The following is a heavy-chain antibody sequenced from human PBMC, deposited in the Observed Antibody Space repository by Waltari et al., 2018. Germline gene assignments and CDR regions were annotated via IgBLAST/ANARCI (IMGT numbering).Heavy chain of an antibody. V-gene: IGHV4-59*11. D-gene: IGHD4-17*01. J-gene: IGHJ4*02. Sequence: QVQLQESGPGLVKPSETLSLTCTVSGGSISSHYWSWIRQPPGKGLEWIGYIYYSGSTNSNPSLKSRVTISVDTSKNQFSLKLSSVTAADTAVYYCARDIGLTTGFDYWGQGTLVTVSS. CDR3: ARDIGLTTGFDY. CDR1: GGSISSHY. CDR2: IYYSGST.